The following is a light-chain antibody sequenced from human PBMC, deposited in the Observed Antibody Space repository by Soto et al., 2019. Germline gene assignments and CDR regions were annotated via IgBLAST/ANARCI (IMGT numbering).Light chain of an antibody. CDR2: DVS. CDR3: CSFTTISTWV. CDR1: SSDVGGYNY. Sequence: QSALTQPASVSGSPGQSITISCTGTSSDVGGYNYVSWYQQHPGKAPKLMINDVSNRPSGVSNRFSGSKSGNTASLTISGLQAEDEADYYCCSFTTISTWVFGGGTQLTVL. J-gene: IGLJ3*02. V-gene: IGLV2-14*01.